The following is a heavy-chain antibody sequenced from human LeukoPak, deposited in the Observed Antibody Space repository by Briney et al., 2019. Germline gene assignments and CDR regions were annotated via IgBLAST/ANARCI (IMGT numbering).Heavy chain of an antibody. D-gene: IGHD3-16*01. CDR1: GYTFSDYV. CDR3: ARDVIMGEDQGWFDP. Sequence: ASVKVSSKASGYTFSDYVIHWVRQAPGQGLECMGWINPKSGGTNYVQKFQGRVTMTRDTSTNTVYMELSSLNSDDTAMYYCARDVIMGEDQGWFDPWGQGTLVTVCS. J-gene: IGHJ5*02. CDR2: INPKSGGT. V-gene: IGHV1-2*02.